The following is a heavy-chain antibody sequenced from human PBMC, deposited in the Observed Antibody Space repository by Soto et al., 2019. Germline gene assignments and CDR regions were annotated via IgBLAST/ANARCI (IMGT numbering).Heavy chain of an antibody. CDR1: GFTFSSYA. Sequence: PGGSLRLSCAASGFTFSSYAMSWVRQAPGKGLEWVSAISGSGGSTYYADSVKGRFTISRDNSKNTLYLQMNSLRAEDTAVYYCAKEKAYYDFWSGYYNFDYSGQGTLVTVSS. D-gene: IGHD3-3*01. CDR3: AKEKAYYDFWSGYYNFDY. V-gene: IGHV3-23*01. CDR2: ISGSGGST. J-gene: IGHJ4*02.